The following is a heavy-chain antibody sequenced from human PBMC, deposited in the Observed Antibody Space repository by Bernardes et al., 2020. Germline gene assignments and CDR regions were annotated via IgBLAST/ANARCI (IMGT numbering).Heavy chain of an antibody. D-gene: IGHD6-19*01. J-gene: IGHJ3*02. CDR1: CGSFSGYY. Sequence: SANLSLTCAVYCGSFSGYYLSWIRPPPGKGLEWIGEINHSGSTNYNPSLKSRVTISVDTSKNQFSLKLSSVTAADTAVYYCARASGSGWYWGAFDIWGQGTMVTVSS. CDR2: INHSGST. V-gene: IGHV4-34*01. CDR3: ARASGSGWYWGAFDI.